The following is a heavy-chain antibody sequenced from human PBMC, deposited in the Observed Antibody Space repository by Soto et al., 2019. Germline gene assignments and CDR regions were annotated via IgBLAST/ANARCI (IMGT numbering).Heavy chain of an antibody. D-gene: IGHD3-10*01. V-gene: IGHV1-18*01. CDR3: AREDRSGSYWFDP. J-gene: IGHJ5*02. CDR1: GYGFIYYG. Sequence: QVQLVQSGAEVRKPGASVKVSCKASGYGFIYYGITWVRHVPGQGLEWMGWISPFNGDTTSAQRFQGRLTMTTDASTSTAYMELRSLTSEDTAVHYCAREDRSGSYWFDPWGQGALVSVSA. CDR2: ISPFNGDT.